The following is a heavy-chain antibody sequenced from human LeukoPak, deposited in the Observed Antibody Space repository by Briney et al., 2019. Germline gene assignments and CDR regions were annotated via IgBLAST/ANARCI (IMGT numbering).Heavy chain of an antibody. CDR2: INPNSGGT. J-gene: IGHJ4*02. V-gene: IGHV1-2*02. CDR1: GYTFTGYY. D-gene: IGHD3-22*01. Sequence: ASVKVSCKASGYTFTGYYMHWVRQAPGQGLEWMGWINPNSGGTNYAQKFQGRVTMTRDTSISTAYTELSRLRSDDTAVYYCARDRYYDSSGYYYMEYYFDYWGQGTLVTVSS. CDR3: ARDRYYDSSGYYYMEYYFDY.